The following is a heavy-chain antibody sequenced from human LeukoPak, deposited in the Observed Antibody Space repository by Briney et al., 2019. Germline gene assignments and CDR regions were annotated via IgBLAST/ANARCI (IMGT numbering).Heavy chain of an antibody. Sequence: PGGSLRLSCVASGFTLSSYWMHWVRQAPGKGLVWVSHINSDGSSTTYADSMKGRFTISRDNAKNTLYLQMNSLRAEDTAVYYCARDGLAAITFDYWGQGILVTVSS. V-gene: IGHV3-74*01. CDR3: ARDGLAAITFDY. D-gene: IGHD5-24*01. J-gene: IGHJ4*02. CDR1: GFTLSSYW. CDR2: INSDGSST.